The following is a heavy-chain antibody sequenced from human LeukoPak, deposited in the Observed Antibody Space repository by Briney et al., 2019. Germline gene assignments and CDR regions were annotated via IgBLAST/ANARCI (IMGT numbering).Heavy chain of an antibody. CDR1: GYTFTSYD. V-gene: IGHV1-8*01. J-gene: IGHJ6*02. CDR2: MNPNSGNT. Sequence: ASVKVSCKASGYTFTSYDINWVRQATGQGLEWMGWMNPNSGNTGYAQKFQGRVTMTRNTSISTAYMELSSLRSEDTAVYYCVTTRDPVVPDEDYYYGMDVWGQGTTVTVSS. D-gene: IGHD2-2*01. CDR3: VTTRDPVVPDEDYYYGMDV.